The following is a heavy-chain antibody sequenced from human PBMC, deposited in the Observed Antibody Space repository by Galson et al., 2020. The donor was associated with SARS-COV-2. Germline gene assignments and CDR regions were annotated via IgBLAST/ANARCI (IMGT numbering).Heavy chain of an antibody. CDR2: IYYSGRT. V-gene: IGHV4-59*01. J-gene: IGHJ5*02. CDR1: GGSNSSYY. CDR3: ARGGLIAAAANWFDP. D-gene: IGHD6-13*01. Sequence: SETLSITCTVSGGSNSSYYWSWIRQPPGKGLEWIGYIYYSGRTNYNPSLKSRVTITVDTSKNQFSLKLSSVTAADTAVYYCARGGLIAAAANWFDPWGQGTLVTVSS.